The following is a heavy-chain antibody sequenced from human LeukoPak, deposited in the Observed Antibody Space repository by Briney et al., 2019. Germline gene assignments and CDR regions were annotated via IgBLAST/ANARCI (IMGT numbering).Heavy chain of an antibody. J-gene: IGHJ4*02. Sequence: GRSLRLSCAASGFTFSSYGMHWVRQAPGKGLEWVAVIWYDGSNKYYADSVKGRFTISRDNSKNTLYLQMNSLRAEDAAVYYCARGGGVRGVNYFDYWGQGTLVTVSS. CDR3: ARGGGVRGVNYFDY. D-gene: IGHD3-10*02. CDR2: IWYDGSNK. CDR1: GFTFSSYG. V-gene: IGHV3-33*01.